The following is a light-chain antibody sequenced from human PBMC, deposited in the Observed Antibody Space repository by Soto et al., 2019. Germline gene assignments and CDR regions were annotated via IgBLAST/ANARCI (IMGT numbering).Light chain of an antibody. CDR3: QQYGSAPALT. J-gene: IGKJ4*01. CDR2: GAS. Sequence: EIVLTQSPGTLSLSPGERATLSCRASQSVSSSYLAWYQQKPGQAPRLLIYGASSRATGIPDRFSGSGSGTDSTLTISRLEPEDLAVYYCQQYGSAPALTFGGGTKVESK. V-gene: IGKV3-20*01. CDR1: QSVSSSY.